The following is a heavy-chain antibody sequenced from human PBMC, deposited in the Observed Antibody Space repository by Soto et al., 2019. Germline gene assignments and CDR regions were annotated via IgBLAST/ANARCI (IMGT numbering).Heavy chain of an antibody. CDR1: GFTFSSYS. V-gene: IGHV3-21*01. D-gene: IGHD6-6*01. J-gene: IGHJ3*02. CDR2: ISSSSSYI. CDR3: ARVRSIAARLRAFDI. Sequence: GGSLRLSCAASGFTFSSYSMNWVRQAPGKGLEWVSSISSSSSYIYYADSVKGRFTISRDNAKNSLYLQMNSLRAEDTAVYYCARVRSIAARLRAFDIWGQGTMVTVSS.